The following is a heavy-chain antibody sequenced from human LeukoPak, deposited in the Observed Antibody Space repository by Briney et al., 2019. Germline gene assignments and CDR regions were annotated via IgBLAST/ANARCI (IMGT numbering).Heavy chain of an antibody. J-gene: IGHJ4*02. CDR2: IISIFGTA. V-gene: IGHV1-69*13. CDR3: ARGSDYGDYIFDY. CDR1: GGTFSSYA. Sequence: SVKVSCKASGGTFSSYAISWVRQAPGQGLEWMGGIISIFGTANYAQKFQGRVTITADESTSTAYMELSSLRSEDTAVYYCARGSDYGDYIFDYWGQGTLVTVSS. D-gene: IGHD4-17*01.